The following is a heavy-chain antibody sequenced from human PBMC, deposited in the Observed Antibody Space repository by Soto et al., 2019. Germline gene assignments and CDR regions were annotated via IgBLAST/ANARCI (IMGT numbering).Heavy chain of an antibody. Sequence: ASVKVSCKASGYTFSGHYMHWIRQAPGQGPEWLGWINANSGDTDRAPKFQDRLTMTRDTSISTAYMELSRLRSDDTAVYYCARDTSVSGRYGNNCLDPWG. J-gene: IGHJ5*02. D-gene: IGHD3-16*01. CDR3: ARDTSVSGRYGNNCLDP. CDR2: INANSGDT. V-gene: IGHV1-2*02. CDR1: GYTFSGHY.